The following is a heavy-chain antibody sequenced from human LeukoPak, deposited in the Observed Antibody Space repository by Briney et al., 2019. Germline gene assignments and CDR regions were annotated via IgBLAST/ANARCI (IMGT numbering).Heavy chain of an antibody. V-gene: IGHV1-69*04. CDR1: GGTFSSYA. J-gene: IGHJ4*02. D-gene: IGHD3-10*01. CDR2: IIPILGIA. Sequence: SVKVSCKASGGTFSSYAISWVRQAPGQGLEWMGRIIPILGIANYAQKFQGRVTITADKSTITAYMELSSLRSEDTAVYYCAREMRRGPQNWGQGTLVTVSS. CDR3: AREMRRGPQN.